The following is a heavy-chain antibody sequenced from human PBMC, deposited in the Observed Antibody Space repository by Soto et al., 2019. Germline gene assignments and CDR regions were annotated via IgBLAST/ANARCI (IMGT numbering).Heavy chain of an antibody. CDR2: IYYSGST. D-gene: IGHD6-19*01. Sequence: QVQLQESGPGLVKPSETLSLTCTVSGGSVSSGSYYWSWIRQPPGKGLEWIGYIYYSGSTNYNPSLTRRVTISVDTSKNHSSLKLSSVTAADTAVYYCASYSCGWHAVSYWGQGTLVTVSS. V-gene: IGHV4-61*03. CDR3: ASYSCGWHAVSY. CDR1: GGSVSSGSYY. J-gene: IGHJ4*02.